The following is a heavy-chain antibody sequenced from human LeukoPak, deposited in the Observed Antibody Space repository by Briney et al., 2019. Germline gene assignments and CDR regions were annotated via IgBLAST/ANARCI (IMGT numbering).Heavy chain of an antibody. CDR3: AKVAHYYGSGSYYAYYFDY. CDR1: GFTFSSYA. V-gene: IGHV3-23*01. D-gene: IGHD3-10*01. Sequence: PGGSLRLSCAASGFTFSSYAMSWVRQAPGKGLEWVSPISVSGGSTYYADSVKGRFTISRDNSTNTLYLQMISLRAEDTAVYYCAKVAHYYGSGSYYAYYFDYWGQGTLVTVSS. CDR2: ISVSGGST. J-gene: IGHJ4*02.